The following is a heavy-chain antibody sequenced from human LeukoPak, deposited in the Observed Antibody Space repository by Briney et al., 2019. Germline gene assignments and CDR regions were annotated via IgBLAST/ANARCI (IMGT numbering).Heavy chain of an antibody. V-gene: IGHV3-53*01. CDR1: GFTVSSNY. Sequence: GGSLRLSCAASGFTVSSNYMSWVRQAPGKGLEWVSVIYSGGSTYYADSVKGRFTISRDNSKNTLYLQMNSLRAEDTAVYYCARDLSYSSSCFDYWGQGTLVTVSS. J-gene: IGHJ4*02. D-gene: IGHD6-13*01. CDR2: IYSGGST. CDR3: ARDLSYSSSCFDY.